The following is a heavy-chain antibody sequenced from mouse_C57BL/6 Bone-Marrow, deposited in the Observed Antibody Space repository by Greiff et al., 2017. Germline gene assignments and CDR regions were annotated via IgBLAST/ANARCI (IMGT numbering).Heavy chain of an antibody. D-gene: IGHD2-1*01. J-gene: IGHJ2*01. CDR1: GYTFTSYW. Sequence: VQLQQSGAELVKPGASVKLSCKASGYTFTSYWMHWVKQRPGQGLEWIGMIHPNSGSTNYNEKFKSKATLTVDKSSSTAYMQLISLTSEDSAVYYCAREDDGNYVAFFDYWGQGTTLTVAS. V-gene: IGHV1-64*01. CDR2: IHPNSGST. CDR3: AREDDGNYVAFFDY.